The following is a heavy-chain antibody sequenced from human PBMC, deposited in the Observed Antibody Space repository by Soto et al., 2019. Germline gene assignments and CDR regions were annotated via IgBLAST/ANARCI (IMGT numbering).Heavy chain of an antibody. CDR1: GGSIGSGGYY. V-gene: IGHV4-31*03. D-gene: IGHD3-10*01. J-gene: IGHJ4*02. Sequence: PSETLALTCTVSGGSIGSGGYYWSWIRQHPGKGLEWIGYIYYSGSTYYNPSLKSRVTISVDTSKNQFSLKLSSVTAADTAVYYCARGPGTMAKIDYWGQGNQVTVSS. CDR3: ARGPGTMAKIDY. CDR2: IYYSGST.